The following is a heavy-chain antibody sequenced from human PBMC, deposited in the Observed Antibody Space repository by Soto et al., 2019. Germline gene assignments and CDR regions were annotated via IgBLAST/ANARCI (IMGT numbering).Heavy chain of an antibody. Sequence: EVQLLESGGGLVKPGGSLRLSCAASGFTFSNDWMSWVRQAPGKGLEWVGRIKSKTDGGSTDYAAPMRGRFTISRDDSKNTLYLQMNSMKTEDTAVYDGTTCGVRGSSLGYWGQGTLVTVSS. CDR2: IKSKTDGGST. CDR3: TTCGVRGSSLGY. V-gene: IGHV3-15*01. CDR1: GFTFSNDW. J-gene: IGHJ4*02. D-gene: IGHD3-10*02.